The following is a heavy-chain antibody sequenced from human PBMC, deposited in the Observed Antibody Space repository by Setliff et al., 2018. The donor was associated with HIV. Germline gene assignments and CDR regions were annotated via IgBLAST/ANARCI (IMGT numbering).Heavy chain of an antibody. Sequence: GGSLRLSCAASGFTFSSYGMHWVRQAPGKGLEWVAVISFDGRNTYYADSVKGRFTISRDASKSTLFLHINRLRTDDTAMYYCAKGLTGFPRDAFDMWGQGTMVTVSS. D-gene: IGHD3-10*01. CDR2: ISFDGRNT. J-gene: IGHJ3*02. CDR3: AKGLTGFPRDAFDM. CDR1: GFTFSSYG. V-gene: IGHV3-30*18.